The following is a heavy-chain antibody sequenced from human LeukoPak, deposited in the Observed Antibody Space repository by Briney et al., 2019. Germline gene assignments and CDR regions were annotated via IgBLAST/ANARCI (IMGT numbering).Heavy chain of an antibody. CDR1: GFTFSSYD. CDR3: ARDIRGSGGLYGMDV. CDR2: IGTAGDT. D-gene: IGHD3-10*01. Sequence: GGSLRLSCAASGFTFSSYDMHWVRQATGKGLEWVSAIGTAGDTYYPGSVKGRFTISRENAKNSLYLQMNSLRAGDTAVYYCARDIRGSGGLYGMDVWGQGTTVTVSS. V-gene: IGHV3-13*01. J-gene: IGHJ6*02.